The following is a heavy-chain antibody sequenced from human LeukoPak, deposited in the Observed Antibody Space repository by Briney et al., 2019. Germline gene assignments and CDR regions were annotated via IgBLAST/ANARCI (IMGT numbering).Heavy chain of an antibody. V-gene: IGHV3-23*01. J-gene: IGHJ5*01. Sequence: GGSLRLSCVASGFTFNKFGMSWVCQAPGKGLEWVSAILGNGLTTYYADSVKGRFIISRDNSQNRLFLQVNSLRVEDTAVYYCAKGLGEFASAPDSWGQGTLVTVSS. CDR3: AKGLGEFASAPDS. CDR1: GFTFNKFG. CDR2: ILGNGLTT.